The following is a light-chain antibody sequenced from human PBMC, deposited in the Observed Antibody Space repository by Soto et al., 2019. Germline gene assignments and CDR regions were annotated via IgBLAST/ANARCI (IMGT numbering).Light chain of an antibody. V-gene: IGKV2-30*01. CDR1: QSLIYSNGNTY. J-gene: IGKJ1*01. Sequence: VLTRSPLSLSVTLGQPASISCRSSQSLIYSNGNTYLNWYQQRPGQSPRRLIYQVSIRDSGVADRFSGSGSGSGTDFTLKISRVEAEDVGVYYCMEGTPSFGQGTKVEIK. CDR2: QVS. CDR3: MEGTPS.